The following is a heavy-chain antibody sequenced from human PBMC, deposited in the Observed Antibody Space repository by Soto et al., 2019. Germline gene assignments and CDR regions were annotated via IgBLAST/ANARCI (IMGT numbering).Heavy chain of an antibody. V-gene: IGHV5-51*01. CDR3: ARRGYCSGTTCYKWFAP. Sequence: PGESLKISCKGSGYSFSTYLIAWVRQMPWKGLEWMGIIYPGDSGTRYSPSFQGQVTISADKSIITAYLQWSSLKASDTAMYYCARRGYCSGTTCYKWFAPWRKGTLVTVSS. CDR2: IYPGDSGT. D-gene: IGHD2-2*02. CDR1: GYSFSTYL. J-gene: IGHJ5*02.